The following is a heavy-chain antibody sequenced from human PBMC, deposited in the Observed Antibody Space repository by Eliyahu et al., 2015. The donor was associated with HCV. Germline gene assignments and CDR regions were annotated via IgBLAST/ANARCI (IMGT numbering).Heavy chain of an antibody. D-gene: IGHD2-21*02. CDR3: AKPNPTEFYFDS. V-gene: IGHV3-23*03. CDR2: IYSGGSST. J-gene: IGHJ4*02. CDR1: GFTFRRYA. Sequence: EVQLLESGGGLVQPGGSLRLSCAASGFTFRRYAMTWVRQAPGKGLEWVSVIYSGGSSTYYADSVKGRFTISRDNSKNTLYLQMNSLRAEDTAVYYCAKPNPTEFYFDSWGQGILVTVSS.